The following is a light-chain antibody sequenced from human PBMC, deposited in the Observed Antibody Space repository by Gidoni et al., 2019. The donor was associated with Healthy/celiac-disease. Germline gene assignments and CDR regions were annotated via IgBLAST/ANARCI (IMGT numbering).Light chain of an antibody. CDR2: LGS. V-gene: IGKV2-28*01. CDR1: QSLLHSNGYNY. CDR3: MQALQTGLT. Sequence: DIVMTQSPLPLPVTPGEPASISCRSSQSLLHSNGYNYLDWYLQKPGQSPQLLIYLGSNRASGVPDRFSGSGSGTDFTLKISRVEAEDVGVYYCMQALQTGLTFXGXTKVEIK. J-gene: IGKJ4*01.